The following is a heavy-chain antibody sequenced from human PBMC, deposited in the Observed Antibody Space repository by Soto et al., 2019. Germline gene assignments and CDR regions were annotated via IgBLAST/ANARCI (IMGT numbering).Heavy chain of an antibody. CDR1: GFTFSDYA. J-gene: IGHJ4*02. V-gene: IGHV3-30*18. D-gene: IGHD6-19*01. CDR2: VSHDGRNT. Sequence: VQLVESGGGVVQPGRSLRLSCAASGFTFSDYAMHWVRQAPGKGLEWVAVVSHDGRNTHYADSVKGRFTISRDNSKNTVSLEITSLRAEDTAVHYCAKGGRQWLVTSDFYYWGQGALLTVSS. CDR3: AKGGRQWLVTSDFYY.